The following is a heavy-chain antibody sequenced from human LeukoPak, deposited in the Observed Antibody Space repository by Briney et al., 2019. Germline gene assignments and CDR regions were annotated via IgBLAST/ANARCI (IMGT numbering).Heavy chain of an antibody. CDR2: INPNSGGT. D-gene: IGHD2-2*01. J-gene: IGHJ3*02. V-gene: IGHV1-2*02. CDR3: ARPPPYCSSTSCLDAFDI. CDR1: GCTFTSYY. Sequence: ASVKVSCKASGCTFTSYYIHWMRQAPGQGLEWMGWINPNSGGTNYAQRFQGRVTMTRDTSISTAYMELSRLSSDDTAVYYCARPPPYCSSTSCLDAFDIWGQGTMVTVSS.